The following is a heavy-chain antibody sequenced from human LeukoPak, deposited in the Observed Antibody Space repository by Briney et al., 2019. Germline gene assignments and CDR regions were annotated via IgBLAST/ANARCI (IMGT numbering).Heavy chain of an antibody. CDR1: GGSISSSSYY. J-gene: IGHJ5*02. D-gene: IGHD4-17*01. CDR2: IYYSGST. V-gene: IGHV4-39*07. CDR3: ARARLRSWGFDP. Sequence: SETLSLTCTVSGGSISSSSYYWGWIRQPPGKGLEWIGSIYYSGSTYYNPSLKSRVTISVDTSKNQFSLKLSSVTAADTAVYYCARARLRSWGFDPWGQGTLVTVSS.